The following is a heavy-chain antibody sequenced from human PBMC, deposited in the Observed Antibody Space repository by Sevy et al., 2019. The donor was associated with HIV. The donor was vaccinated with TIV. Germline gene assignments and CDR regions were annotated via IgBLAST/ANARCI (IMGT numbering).Heavy chain of an antibody. D-gene: IGHD4-17*01. J-gene: IGHJ4*02. CDR1: GFTFNSHA. CDR2: ISGSGEST. CDR3: AKSSLPYGDYHFDQ. V-gene: IGHV3-23*01. Sequence: GGSLRLSCAAAGFTFNSHAMTWVRQAPGKGLEWVAAISGSGESTYYAGAVKGRFTISRDNSKNTLYLQMYSLRAEDTAVYYCAKSSLPYGDYHFDQWGQGTLVTVSS.